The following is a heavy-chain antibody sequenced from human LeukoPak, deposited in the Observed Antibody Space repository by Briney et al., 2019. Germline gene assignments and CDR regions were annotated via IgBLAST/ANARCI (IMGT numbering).Heavy chain of an antibody. CDR2: ISYDGSNK. J-gene: IGHJ4*02. V-gene: IGHV3-30-3*01. CDR1: GFTFSSYA. Sequence: GRSLRLSCAASGFTFSSYAMHWVHQAPGKGLEWVAVISYDGSNKYYADSVKGRFTISRDNSKNALYLQMNSLRADDTAIYYCAREQAGTSGWYTVDYWGQGTLVTVSS. CDR3: AREQAGTSGWYTVDY. D-gene: IGHD6-13*01.